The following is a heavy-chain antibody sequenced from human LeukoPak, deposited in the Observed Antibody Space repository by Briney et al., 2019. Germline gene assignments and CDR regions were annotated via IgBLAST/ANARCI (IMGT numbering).Heavy chain of an antibody. Sequence: ASVKVSCKASGGTFSSYAISWVRQAPGQGLEWMGGIIPIFGTANYAQKFQGRVTITADRSTSTVYMELSSLRSEDTAVYYCARSRNWLSDYWGQGTLVTVSS. CDR2: IIPIFGTA. CDR3: ARSRNWLSDY. V-gene: IGHV1-69*06. J-gene: IGHJ1*01. D-gene: IGHD3-22*01. CDR1: GGTFSSYA.